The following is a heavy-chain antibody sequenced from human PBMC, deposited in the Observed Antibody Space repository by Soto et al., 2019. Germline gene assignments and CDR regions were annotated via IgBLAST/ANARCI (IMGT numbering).Heavy chain of an antibody. V-gene: IGHV4-31*03. Sequence: TLSLTCTVSGGSISSGGYYWSWIRQHPGKGLEWIGYIYYSGSTYYNPSLKSRVTISVDTSKNQFSLKLSSVTAADTAVYYCARDKNLGCMDVWGQGTTVTVSS. CDR1: GGSISSGGYY. D-gene: IGHD1-26*01. CDR2: IYYSGST. J-gene: IGHJ6*02. CDR3: ARDKNLGCMDV.